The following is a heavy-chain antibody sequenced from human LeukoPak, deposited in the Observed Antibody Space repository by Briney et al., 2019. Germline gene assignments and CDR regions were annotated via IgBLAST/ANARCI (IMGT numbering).Heavy chain of an antibody. CDR3: ATTQSIAAPPGDAFDI. D-gene: IGHD6-6*01. J-gene: IGHJ3*02. Sequence: PSETLSLTCTVSGGSISSSSYYWGWIRQPPGKGLEWIGSIYYSGSTYYNPSLKSRVTISVDTSKNQFSLKLSSVTAADTAVYYCATTQSIAAPPGDAFDIWGQGTMVTVSS. CDR1: GGSISSSSYY. V-gene: IGHV4-39*07. CDR2: IYYSGST.